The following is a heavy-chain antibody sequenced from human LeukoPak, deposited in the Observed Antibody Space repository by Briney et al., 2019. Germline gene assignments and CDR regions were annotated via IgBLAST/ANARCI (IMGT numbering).Heavy chain of an antibody. D-gene: IGHD5-24*01. J-gene: IGHJ4*02. CDR3: AEDWRWLQLVDY. CDR1: GFTFSSYG. Sequence: GRSLRLSCAASGFTFSSYGMHWVRQAPGKGLEWVAVISYDGSNKYYADSVKGRFTISRDNSKNTLYLQMNSLRAEDTAVYYCAEDWRWLQLVDYWGQGTLVTVSS. CDR2: ISYDGSNK. V-gene: IGHV3-30*18.